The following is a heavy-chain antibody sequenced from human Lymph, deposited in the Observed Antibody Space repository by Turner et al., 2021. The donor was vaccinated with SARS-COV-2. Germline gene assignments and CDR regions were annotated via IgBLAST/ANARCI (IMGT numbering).Heavy chain of an antibody. CDR2: FDPEDGET. D-gene: IGHD2-15*01. J-gene: IGHJ6*02. Sequence: QVQLVQSGAEVKKPGASMKVSCKVSGYTLTELSMHWVRQAPGKGLEWVGGFDPEDGETIYAQKFQGRVTMTEDTSTDTAYMELSSLRSEDTAVYYCATVLCSGGSCYYYGTDVWGQGTTVTVSS. CDR3: ATVLCSGGSCYYYGTDV. CDR1: GYTLTELS. V-gene: IGHV1-24*01.